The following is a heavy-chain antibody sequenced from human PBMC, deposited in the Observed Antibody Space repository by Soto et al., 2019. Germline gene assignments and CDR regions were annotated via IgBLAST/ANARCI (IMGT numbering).Heavy chain of an antibody. J-gene: IGHJ4*02. CDR1: GGSISSSGYY. D-gene: IGHD3-3*01. CDR2: IYYRWST. Sequence: QVQLQESGPGLVKPSQTLSLTCTVSGGSISSSGYYWSWMRQHPGKGLEWIGYIYYRWSTYYNASLKSRVTISVDTSKNQFSLKLSSVTAADTAVYYCARVIIWSGYFFDYWGQGTLVTVSS. V-gene: IGHV4-31*03. CDR3: ARVIIWSGYFFDY.